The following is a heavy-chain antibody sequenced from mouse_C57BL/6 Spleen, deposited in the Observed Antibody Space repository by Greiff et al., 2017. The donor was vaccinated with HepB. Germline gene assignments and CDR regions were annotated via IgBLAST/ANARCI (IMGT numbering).Heavy chain of an antibody. Sequence: QVQLQQSGAELVRPGTSVKVSCKASGYAFTNYLIEWVKQRPGQGLEWIGVINPGSGGTNYNEKFKGKATLTADKSSSTAYMQLSRLTSEDSAVYFCARGDYVSSYSAWFAYWGQGTLVTVSA. V-gene: IGHV1-54*01. D-gene: IGHD1-1*01. CDR3: ARGDYVSSYSAWFAY. CDR2: INPGSGGT. CDR1: GYAFTNYL. J-gene: IGHJ3*01.